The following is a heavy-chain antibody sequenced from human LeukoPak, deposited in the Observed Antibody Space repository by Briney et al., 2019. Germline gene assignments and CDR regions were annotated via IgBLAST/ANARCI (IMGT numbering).Heavy chain of an antibody. CDR2: INPNSGGT. D-gene: IGHD1-26*01. V-gene: IGHV1-2*02. CDR3: AREKSGSLLDAFDV. Sequence: GASVKVSCKASGFTFTSYYMHWVRQAPGQGLEWMGWINPNSGGTNYAQKFQGRVTMTRDTSISTAYMELSRLRSDDTAVYYCAREKSGSLLDAFDVWGQGTMVTVSS. CDR1: GFTFTSYY. J-gene: IGHJ3*01.